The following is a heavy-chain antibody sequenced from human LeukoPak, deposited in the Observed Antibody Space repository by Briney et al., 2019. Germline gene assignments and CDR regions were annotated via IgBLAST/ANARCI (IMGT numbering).Heavy chain of an antibody. CDR2: IIAYNGNT. J-gene: IGHJ5*02. CDR1: GYTFTSYG. Sequence: ASVKVSCKASGYTFTSYGISWVRQAPGQGLEWMGWIIAYNGNTNYAQKLQGRVTMTTDTSISTAYMELSRLRSDDTAVYYCARERLMRKWFDPWGQGTLVTVSS. V-gene: IGHV1-18*01. D-gene: IGHD2-8*01. CDR3: ARERLMRKWFDP.